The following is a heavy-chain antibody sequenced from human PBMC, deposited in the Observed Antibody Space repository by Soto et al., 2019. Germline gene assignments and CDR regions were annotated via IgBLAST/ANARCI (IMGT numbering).Heavy chain of an antibody. CDR1: GFTFSSYG. J-gene: IGHJ4*02. V-gene: IGHV3-30*18. D-gene: IGHD1-7*01. CDR3: AKDNWNYLRYFDY. CDR2: ISYDGSNK. Sequence: GGSLRLSCAASGFTFSSYGMHWVRQAPGKGLEWVAVISYDGSNKYYADSVKGRFTISRDNSKNTLYLQMNSLRAEDTAVYYCAKDNWNYLRYFDYWGQGTLVTVSS.